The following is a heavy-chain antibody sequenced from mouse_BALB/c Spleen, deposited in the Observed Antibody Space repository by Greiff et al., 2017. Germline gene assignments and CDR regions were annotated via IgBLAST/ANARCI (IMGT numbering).Heavy chain of an antibody. CDR3: ARRDYYGSTFDY. D-gene: IGHD1-1*01. V-gene: IGHV1S26*01. CDR1: GYTFTSYT. Sequence: QVQLKESGAELVRPGASVKMSCKASGYTFTSYTMHWVKQRPGQGLEWIGYINPSSGYTNYNQKFKDKATLTADKSSSTAYMQLSSLTSEDSAVYYCARRDYYGSTFDYWGQGTTLTVSS. CDR2: INPSSGYT. J-gene: IGHJ2*01.